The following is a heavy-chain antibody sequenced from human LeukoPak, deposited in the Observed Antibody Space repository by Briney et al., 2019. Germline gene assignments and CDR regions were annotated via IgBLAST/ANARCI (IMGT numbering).Heavy chain of an antibody. CDR2: ISGSGGST. J-gene: IGHJ4*02. V-gene: IGHV3-23*01. Sequence: GGSLRLSRAASVFTHSRYAMSCVSQAPGKGREWGSAISGSGGSTYYADSVKGRFTISRDNSKNTLYLQMNSLRAEDTAVYYCAKDANYGDYDYWGQGTLVTVSS. D-gene: IGHD4/OR15-4a*01. CDR1: VFTHSRYA. CDR3: AKDANYGDYDY.